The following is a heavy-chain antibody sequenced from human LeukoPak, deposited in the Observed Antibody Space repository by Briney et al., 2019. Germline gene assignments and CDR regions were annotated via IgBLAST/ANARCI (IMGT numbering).Heavy chain of an antibody. CDR2: ISSSSSYI. J-gene: IGHJ4*02. V-gene: IGHV3-21*01. CDR3: ARGVVPAAIAYFDY. Sequence: GGSLRLSCAASGFTFSSYSMNWVRQAPGKGLEWVSSISSSSSYIYYADSVKGRFTISRDNAKNSLYLLMNSLRAEDTAVYYCARGVVPAAIAYFDYWGQGTLVTVSS. CDR1: GFTFSSYS. D-gene: IGHD2-2*01.